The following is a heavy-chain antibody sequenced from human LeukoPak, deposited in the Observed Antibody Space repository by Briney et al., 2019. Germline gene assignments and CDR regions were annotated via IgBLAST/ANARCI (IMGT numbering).Heavy chain of an antibody. CDR3: ARVFSEDPGYSGYDYGY. J-gene: IGHJ4*02. D-gene: IGHD5-12*01. Sequence: SVKVSCKASGGTFSSYAISWVRQAPGQGLEWMGRIIPIFGTANYAQKFQGRVTITADKSTSTACMELSSLRTEDTAVYYCARVFSEDPGYSGYDYGYWGQGTLVTVSS. CDR2: IIPIFGTA. CDR1: GGTFSSYA. V-gene: IGHV1-69*06.